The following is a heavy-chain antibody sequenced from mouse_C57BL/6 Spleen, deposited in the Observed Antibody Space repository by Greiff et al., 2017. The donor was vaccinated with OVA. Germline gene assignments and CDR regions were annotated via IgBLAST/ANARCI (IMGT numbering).Heavy chain of an antibody. V-gene: IGHV1-75*01. CDR2: LFPGSGSP. CDR3: ARSKTAQALFAY. D-gene: IGHD3-2*02. J-gene: IGHJ3*01. CDR1: GYPFTDYY. Sequence: QVQLQQSGPELVKPGASVKISCKASGYPFTDYYINWVKQRPGQGLEWIGWLFPGSGSPYYNEKFKGKATLTVDQSSSTAYMLLSSLTSDDSAVYFCARSKTAQALFAYWGQGTLVTVSA.